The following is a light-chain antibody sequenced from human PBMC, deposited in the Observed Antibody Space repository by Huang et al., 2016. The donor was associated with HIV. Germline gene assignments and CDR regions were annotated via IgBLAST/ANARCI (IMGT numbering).Light chain of an antibody. CDR1: QSVSTAH. J-gene: IGKJ2*01. CDR2: GAS. CDR3: QQYGRSYS. Sequence: EIVLTQSPGTLSLSPGESATLSCRASQSVSTAHLAWYQQNPGQAPRLRIYGASSRATGIPDRFSGSGYGTDFTLTISRLEPEDFAVYYCQQYGRSYSFGQGTNLEIK. V-gene: IGKV3-20*01.